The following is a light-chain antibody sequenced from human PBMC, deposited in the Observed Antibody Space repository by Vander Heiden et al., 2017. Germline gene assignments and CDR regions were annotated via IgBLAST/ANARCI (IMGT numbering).Light chain of an antibody. J-gene: IGKJ4*01. CDR2: LGS. CDR3: MQALQTRLT. V-gene: IGKV2-28*01. Sequence: DIVMTQSPLSLPVTPGEPASISCRSSPSLLHSNGYNYLDWYLQKPGQSPQLLIYLGSNRASGVPDRFSGSGSGTDFTLKISRVEAEDVGVYYCMQALQTRLTFGGGTKVXIK. CDR1: PSLLHSNGYNY.